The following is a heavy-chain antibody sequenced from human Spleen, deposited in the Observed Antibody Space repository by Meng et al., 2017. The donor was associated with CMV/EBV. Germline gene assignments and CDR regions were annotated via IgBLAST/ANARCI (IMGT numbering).Heavy chain of an antibody. V-gene: IGHV3-11*01. Sequence: DSYMRWIRQAPGKGLEWISYISSGGDIIYYAASVKGRFTISRDNGKKSLYLQMNSLRAEDTAVYYCAGREYYYDSVGYYSTEYFQSWGQGTLVTVSS. CDR1: DSY. J-gene: IGHJ1*01. D-gene: IGHD3-22*01. CDR2: ISSGGDII. CDR3: AGREYYYDSVGYYSTEYFQS.